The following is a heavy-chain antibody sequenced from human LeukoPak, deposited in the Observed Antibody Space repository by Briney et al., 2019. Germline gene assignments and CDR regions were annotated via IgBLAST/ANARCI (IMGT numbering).Heavy chain of an antibody. Sequence: PGGSLRLSCAASGFTFSSYGMSWVRQAPGKGLEWVSAISGSGGSTYYADSVKGRFTISRDNAKNSLYLQMNSLRAEDTAVYYCARDQELGSYCDYWGQGTLVTVSS. CDR2: ISGSGGST. J-gene: IGHJ4*02. D-gene: IGHD1-7*01. CDR3: ARDQELGSYCDY. V-gene: IGHV3-23*01. CDR1: GFTFSSYG.